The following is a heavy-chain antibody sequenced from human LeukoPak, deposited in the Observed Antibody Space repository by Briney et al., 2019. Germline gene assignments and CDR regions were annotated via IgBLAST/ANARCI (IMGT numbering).Heavy chain of an antibody. CDR1: GFTFSSYA. CDR2: ISGGSGST. CDR3: AASLPNIVVVPATKGPFGY. Sequence: PGGSLRLSCAASGFTFSSYAMSWVRQAPGKGLAWVSTISGGSGSTYCADSVKGRFTISRDNSKNTLYLQMNSLRAEDTAVYYCAASLPNIVVVPATKGPFGYWGQGTLVTVSS. V-gene: IGHV3-23*01. D-gene: IGHD2-2*01. J-gene: IGHJ4*02.